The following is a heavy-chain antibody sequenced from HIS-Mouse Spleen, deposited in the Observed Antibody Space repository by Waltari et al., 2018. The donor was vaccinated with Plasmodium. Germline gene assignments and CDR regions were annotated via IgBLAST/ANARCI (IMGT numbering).Heavy chain of an antibody. J-gene: IGHJ3*02. CDR3: AKVNWGDAFDI. D-gene: IGHD7-27*01. V-gene: IGHV3-30*18. CDR2: ISYDGSNK. Sequence: QVHLVEHGGGVVQPGRSLRLPCAASGFTFSSYGMHWVRQAPGKGLEWVAVISYDGSNKYYADSVKGRFTISRDNSKNTLYLQMNSLRAEDTAVYYCAKVNWGDAFDIWGQGTMVTVSS. CDR1: GFTFSSYG.